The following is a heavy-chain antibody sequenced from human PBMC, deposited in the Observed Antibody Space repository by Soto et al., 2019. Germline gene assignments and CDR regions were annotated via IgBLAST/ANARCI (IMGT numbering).Heavy chain of an antibody. D-gene: IGHD1-26*01. J-gene: IGHJ4*02. CDR1: GYFLTALS. CDR3: AHGEGIVKSIVYFDS. CDR2: FDREDGET. V-gene: IGHV1-24*01. Sequence: ASVKVSCKVSGYFLTALSIHWVRQAPGKGLEWMGGFDREDGETIYAQKFQGRVTMTEDTSTDSAYMELSSLTSEDTAIYYCAHGEGIVKSIVYFDSWGQGALVTVSS.